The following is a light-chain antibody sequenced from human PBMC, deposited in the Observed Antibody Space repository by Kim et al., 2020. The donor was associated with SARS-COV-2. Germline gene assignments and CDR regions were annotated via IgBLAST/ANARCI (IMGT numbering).Light chain of an antibody. V-gene: IGKV4-1*01. Sequence: DFVMTQSPDSLAVSLGERATINCKSSQSVLYSSNNKNYLAWYQQKPGQPPKLLIYGASTRESGVPDRFSGSGSGTDFTLTISSLQAEDVAIYYCQQYYSTLYTFGQGTKLEIK. J-gene: IGKJ2*01. CDR2: GAS. CDR3: QQYYSTLYT. CDR1: QSVLYSSNNKNY.